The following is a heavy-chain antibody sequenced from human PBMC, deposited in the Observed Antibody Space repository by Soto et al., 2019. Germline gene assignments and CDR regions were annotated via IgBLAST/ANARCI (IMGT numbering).Heavy chain of an antibody. V-gene: IGHV4-61*01. D-gene: IGHD1-26*01. CDR2: IYYSGST. Sequence: QVQLQESGPGLVKPSETLSLTCTVSGGSVSSGSYYWSWIRQPPGKGLEWIGYIYYSGSTNYKPSLKSRVTISVDTSKNQFSLKLSSVTAADTAVYYWARDPGATYPLDYWGQGTLVTVSS. J-gene: IGHJ4*02. CDR3: ARDPGATYPLDY. CDR1: GGSVSSGSYY.